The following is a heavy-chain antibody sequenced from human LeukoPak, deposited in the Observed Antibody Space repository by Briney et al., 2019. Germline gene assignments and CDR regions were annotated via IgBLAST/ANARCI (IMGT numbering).Heavy chain of an antibody. V-gene: IGHV3-48*01. J-gene: IGHJ4*02. CDR3: ARGGDYTGDY. Sequence: GGSLRLSCAASGFTFSSYSMNWVRQAPGKGLEWVSYISSSSSTIYYADSVKGRFTISRDNAKNSLYLQMNSLRAEATAVYYCARGGDYTGDYWGQGTLVTVPS. D-gene: IGHD4-17*01. CDR1: GFTFSSYS. CDR2: ISSSSSTI.